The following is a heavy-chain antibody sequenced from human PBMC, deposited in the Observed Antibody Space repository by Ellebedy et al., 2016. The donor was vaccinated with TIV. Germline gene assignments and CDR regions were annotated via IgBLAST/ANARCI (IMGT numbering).Heavy chain of an antibody. CDR3: ARDKSRTMIALEY. V-gene: IGHV3-23*01. CDR2: ISGSAGMT. J-gene: IGHJ4*02. Sequence: GGSLRLSCAASGFTFMNYAVSWVRQAPGKGLEWVSTISGSAGMTYYADSVKGRFTISRDNSKDTLYLQMNSLRAEDTAVYSCARDKSRTMIALEYWGQGTLVTVSS. D-gene: IGHD3-22*01. CDR1: GFTFMNYA.